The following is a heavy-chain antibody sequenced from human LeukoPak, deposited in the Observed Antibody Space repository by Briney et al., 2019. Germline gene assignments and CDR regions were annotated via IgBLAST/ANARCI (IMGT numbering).Heavy chain of an antibody. D-gene: IGHD2-21*01. J-gene: IGHJ4*02. CDR2: IYYSGST. CDR3: ARGGYEAGDYYFDY. V-gene: IGHV4-59*12. Sequence: SETLSLTCTVSGGSISSYYWSWIRQPPGKGLEWIGYIYYSGSTNYNPSLKSRVTISVDTSKNQFSLKLSSVTAADTAVYYCARGGYEAGDYYFDYWGQGTLVTVSS. CDR1: GGSISSYY.